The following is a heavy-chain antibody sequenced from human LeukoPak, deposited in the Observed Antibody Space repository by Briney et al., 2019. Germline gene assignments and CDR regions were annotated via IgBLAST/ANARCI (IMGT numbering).Heavy chain of an antibody. Sequence: SVKVSCKASGGTFSSYAISWVRQAPGQGLEWMGGIIPIFGTVNNAQKFQGRVTITGDESTSTAYMELSSLRSEDTAVYYCARGSVVVTAIRNGFDSWGQGTLVTVST. J-gene: IGHJ4*02. CDR1: GGTFSSYA. D-gene: IGHD2-21*02. CDR2: IIPIFGTV. V-gene: IGHV1-69*13. CDR3: ARGSVVVTAIRNGFDS.